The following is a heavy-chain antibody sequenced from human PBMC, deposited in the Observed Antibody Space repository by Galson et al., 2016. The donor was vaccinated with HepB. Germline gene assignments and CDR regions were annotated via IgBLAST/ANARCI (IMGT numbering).Heavy chain of an antibody. CDR3: ARAPSKRADQRGGLWFDP. Sequence: SVKVSCKASGYTFTSYDIHWLRQAPGQGLEWVGWMNPKSGNTGYAQKFQGRVTMPMSTSISTAYMELSSLRSEETAVYYCARAPSKRADQRGGLWFDPWGQGTLVTVSS. CDR2: MNPKSGNT. D-gene: IGHD1-26*01. J-gene: IGHJ5*02. CDR1: GYTFTSYD. V-gene: IGHV1-8*01.